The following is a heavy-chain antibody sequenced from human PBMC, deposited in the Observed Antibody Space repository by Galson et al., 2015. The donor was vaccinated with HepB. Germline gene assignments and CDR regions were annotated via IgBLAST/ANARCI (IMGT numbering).Heavy chain of an antibody. CDR1: GFTVSNNY. Sequence: SLRLACAASGFTVSNNYMSWVRQAPGKGLEWVSIIYSGGSTYYADSVKGRFTISRDDSKNTLYLQMNSLRAEDTAVYYCARDSAGGYRFDYWGQGTLVTVS. V-gene: IGHV3-53*01. CDR2: IYSGGST. J-gene: IGHJ4*02. D-gene: IGHD1-14*01. CDR3: ARDSAGGYRFDY.